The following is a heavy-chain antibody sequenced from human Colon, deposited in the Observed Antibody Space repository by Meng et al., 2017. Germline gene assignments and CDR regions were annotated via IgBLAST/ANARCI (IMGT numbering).Heavy chain of an antibody. Sequence: ASVKVSCKASGYTFTSYGISWVRQAPGQGLEWMGWISAFNGNTNYAQKLQGRVTMATDTSTSTAYMELRSLRSDDTAVYYCARVGLGSYYYYAMDVWGQGTTVTVSS. V-gene: IGHV1-18*01. J-gene: IGHJ6*02. CDR2: ISAFNGNT. CDR1: GYTFTSYG. D-gene: IGHD3-16*01. CDR3: ARVGLGSYYYYAMDV.